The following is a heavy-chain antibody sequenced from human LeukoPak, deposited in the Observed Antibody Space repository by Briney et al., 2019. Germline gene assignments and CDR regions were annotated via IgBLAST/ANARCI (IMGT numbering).Heavy chain of an antibody. CDR3: ARSNYASGSAFDY. CDR2: ISAHSGAT. V-gene: IGHV1-18*01. CDR1: GYIFTNYG. J-gene: IGHJ4*02. Sequence: ASVKVSCKASGYIFTNYGITWVRQAPGQGLEWMGWISAHSGATISAQKFQDRVTMTTDTSTTTAYMELRSLTSDDTAVYYCARSNYASGSAFDYWGQGTLVHVSP. D-gene: IGHD3-10*01.